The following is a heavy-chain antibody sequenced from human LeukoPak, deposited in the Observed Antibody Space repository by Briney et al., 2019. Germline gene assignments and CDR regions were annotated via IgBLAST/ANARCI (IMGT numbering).Heavy chain of an antibody. CDR1: GFTFSSYS. CDR3: AKRSAAGTVGYFDY. D-gene: IGHD6-13*01. CDR2: ISSSSSTI. J-gene: IGHJ4*02. V-gene: IGHV3-48*04. Sequence: GGSLRLSCAASGFTFSSYSMNWVRQAPGKGLEWVSYISSSSSTIYYADSVRGRFTISRDNTKNSLYLQMNSLRAEDTALYYCAKRSAAGTVGYFDYWGQGSLVTVSS.